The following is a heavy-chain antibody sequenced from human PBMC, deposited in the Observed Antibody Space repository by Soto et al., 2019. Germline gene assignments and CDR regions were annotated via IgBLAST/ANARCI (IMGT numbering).Heavy chain of an antibody. CDR3: ARDSGYRSGTIDY. CDR1: GFTFISYS. CDR2: ISSSSSTI. V-gene: IGHV3-48*02. J-gene: IGHJ4*02. Sequence: PGGSLRLSCAAAGFTFISYSMNWVRQAPGKGLEGVSYISSSSSTIYYADSVKGRFTISRDNAKNSLYLQMNSLRDEDTAVYYCARDSGYRSGTIDYWGQGTLVTVSS. D-gene: IGHD5-18*01.